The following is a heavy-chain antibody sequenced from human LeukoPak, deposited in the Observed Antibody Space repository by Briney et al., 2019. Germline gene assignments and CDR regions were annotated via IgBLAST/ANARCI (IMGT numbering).Heavy chain of an antibody. J-gene: IGHJ6*02. CDR2: IYYSGST. CDR3: ARGTAYYYYGMDV. Sequence: SETLSLTCTVSGGSISSSSYYWGWIRQPPGKGLEWIGYIYYSGSTNYNPSLKSRVTISVDTSKNQFSLKLSSVTAADTAVYYCARGTAYYYYGMDVWGQGTTVTVSS. CDR1: GGSISSSSYY. V-gene: IGHV4-61*05.